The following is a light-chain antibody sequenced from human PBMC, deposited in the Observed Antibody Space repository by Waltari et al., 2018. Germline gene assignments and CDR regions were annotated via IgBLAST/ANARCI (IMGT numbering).Light chain of an antibody. CDR2: WAS. CDR1: QTLFYSSNNKNY. Sequence: DIVMTQSPDSLAVSLGERATINCKSSQTLFYSSNNKNYLAWYQLKPGQPPKLLIFWASTRGSGVPDRFSGSGSATDFTLTIDTLQAEDVAVYYCQQYYTTPTFGQGTNVEIK. J-gene: IGKJ1*01. CDR3: QQYYTTPT. V-gene: IGKV4-1*01.